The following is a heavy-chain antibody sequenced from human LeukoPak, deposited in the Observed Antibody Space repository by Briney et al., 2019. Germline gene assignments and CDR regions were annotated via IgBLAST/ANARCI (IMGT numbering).Heavy chain of an antibody. V-gene: IGHV3-23*01. CDR3: AKWGDFWTGLNNWYFEL. J-gene: IGHJ2*01. CDR1: GLTFPRYA. D-gene: IGHD3/OR15-3a*01. Sequence: GGSLRLSCAASGLTFPRYASAWVRQAPGRGLQWVSGISGSGRDTFYSDSVKGRFTISRDSSKNTHYLQMSSLTAKDTAVYYCAKWGDFWTGLNNWYFELWGRGTLVTVSS. CDR2: ISGSGRDT.